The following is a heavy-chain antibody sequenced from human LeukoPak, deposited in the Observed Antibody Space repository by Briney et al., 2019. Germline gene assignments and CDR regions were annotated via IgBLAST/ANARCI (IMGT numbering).Heavy chain of an antibody. Sequence: GASVKVSCKASGYTFSSYGITWVRQAPGQGLEWMGWISAYNGNTNYAQNLQGRVTMTTDTSTSTAYLELKSLSSDDTAVYYCARASGSFCSRSSCNDSFEILGQGTMGTGSS. CDR3: ARASGSFCSRSSCNDSFEI. J-gene: IGHJ3*02. V-gene: IGHV1-18*01. CDR1: GYTFSSYG. CDR2: ISAYNGNT. D-gene: IGHD2-2*01.